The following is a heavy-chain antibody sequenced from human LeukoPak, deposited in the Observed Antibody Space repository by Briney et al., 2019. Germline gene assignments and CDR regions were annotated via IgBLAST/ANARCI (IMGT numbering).Heavy chain of an antibody. CDR2: IYYSGST. CDR3: ARHEGMATITPFDC. J-gene: IGHJ4*02. D-gene: IGHD5-12*01. V-gene: IGHV4-39*01. Sequence: SETLSLTCTVSGGSITSRTYYWGWIRQPPGKGLEWIGSIYYSGSTYYYPSLKSRVIISVDTSKNQFSLKLNSVTAADTAVYYCARHEGMATITPFDCWGQGTLVTVSS. CDR1: GGSITSRTYY.